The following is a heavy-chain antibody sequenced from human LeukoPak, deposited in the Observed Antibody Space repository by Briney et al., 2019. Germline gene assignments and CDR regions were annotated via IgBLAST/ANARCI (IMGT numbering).Heavy chain of an antibody. D-gene: IGHD3-22*01. Sequence: PSETLSLTCAVSGGSISSGGYSWSWIRQPPGKGLEWIGYIYHSGSTYYNPSLKSRVTISVDRSKNQFSLKLSSVPAADTAVYYCARGDMIVGTNWFDPWGQGTLVTVSS. CDR1: GGSISSGGYS. CDR3: ARGDMIVGTNWFDP. J-gene: IGHJ5*02. V-gene: IGHV4-30-2*01. CDR2: IYHSGST.